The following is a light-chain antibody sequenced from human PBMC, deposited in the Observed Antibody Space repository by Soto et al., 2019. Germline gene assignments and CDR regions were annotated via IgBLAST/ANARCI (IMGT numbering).Light chain of an antibody. CDR1: RSDIGAYNF. CDR3: TSLTTSTTMI. J-gene: IGLJ2*01. CDR2: DVN. V-gene: IGLV2-14*03. Sequence: QSVLTQPASVSGSPGQSITISCTGTRSDIGAYNFVSWYQQHPGEVPKLMLYDVNVRPSGVSNRFSGSKSGNTASLTISGLQAEDEADYYCTSLTTSTTMIFGGGTKVTVL.